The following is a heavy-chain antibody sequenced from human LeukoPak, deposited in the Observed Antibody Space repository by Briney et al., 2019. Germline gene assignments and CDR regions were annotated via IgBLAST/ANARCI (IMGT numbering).Heavy chain of an antibody. CDR3: ARDNIVVVAATKAYYFDY. D-gene: IGHD2-15*01. CDR1: GDSISSRSYY. V-gene: IGHV4-39*07. Sequence: PSETLSLTCTVSGDSISSRSYYWGWIRQPPGKGLEWIGSIYYSGSTYYNPSLKSRVTISVNTSKNQFSLKLSSVTAADTAVYYCARDNIVVVAATKAYYFDYWGQGTLVTVSS. CDR2: IYYSGST. J-gene: IGHJ4*02.